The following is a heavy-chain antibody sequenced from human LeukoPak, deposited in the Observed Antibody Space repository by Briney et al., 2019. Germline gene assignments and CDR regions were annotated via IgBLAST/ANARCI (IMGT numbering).Heavy chain of an antibody. CDR2: IKQDGSEK. CDR3: GAAPYYFDY. V-gene: IGHV3-7*01. Sequence: PGGSLRLSCAASGFSFSSYRMGWIRQAPGKGLEWVANIKQDGSEKYYVDSVKGRFTISRDNAKNSLYLQMNSLRVEDTAVYYCGAAPYYFDYWGQGTLVTVSS. D-gene: IGHD2-15*01. CDR1: GFSFSSYR. J-gene: IGHJ4*02.